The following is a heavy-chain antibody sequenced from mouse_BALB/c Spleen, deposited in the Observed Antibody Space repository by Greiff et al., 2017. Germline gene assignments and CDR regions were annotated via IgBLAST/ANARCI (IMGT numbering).Heavy chain of an antibody. D-gene: IGHD2-3*01. CDR2: INPSTGYT. Sequence: QVQLQQSGAELAKPGASVKMSCKASGYTFTSYWMHWVKQRPGQGLEWIGYINPSTGYTEYNQKFKDKATLTADKSSSLAYKQLSSLSSEDSAVYYCARNGYYLYYFDYWGQGTTLTVSS. V-gene: IGHV1-7*01. J-gene: IGHJ2*01. CDR3: ARNGYYLYYFDY. CDR1: GYTFTSYW.